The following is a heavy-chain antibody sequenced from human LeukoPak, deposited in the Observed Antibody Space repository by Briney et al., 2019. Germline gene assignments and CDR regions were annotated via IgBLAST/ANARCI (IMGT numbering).Heavy chain of an antibody. CDR1: GFTLSSHS. CDR3: ARNYDFWSSPRGYMDV. J-gene: IGHJ6*03. Sequence: PGGSLRLSCATSGFTLSSHSMSWVRQTPGKGLEWVSSISTSSSFIYYADSLKGRFTISRDNARSSLYLQMNSLRAEDTAVYYCARNYDFWSSPRGYMDVWGKGTTVTVSS. V-gene: IGHV3-21*01. CDR2: ISTSSSFI. D-gene: IGHD3-3*01.